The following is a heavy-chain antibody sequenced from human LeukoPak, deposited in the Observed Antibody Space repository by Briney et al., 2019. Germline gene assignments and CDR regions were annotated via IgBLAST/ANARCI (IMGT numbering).Heavy chain of an antibody. CDR2: ISWHSRSI. Sequence: GGSLRLSCAASGFTFDDYSMHWVRQAPGKGLEWVAGISWHSRSIGYADSVKGRFTISRDNAKNSVSLRMNSLRTEDTALYYCTKDLSSQWFTDIRHYGMNVWGQGTTVAVSS. D-gene: IGHD3-22*01. V-gene: IGHV3-9*01. J-gene: IGHJ6*02. CDR1: GFTFDDYS. CDR3: TKDLSSQWFTDIRHYGMNV.